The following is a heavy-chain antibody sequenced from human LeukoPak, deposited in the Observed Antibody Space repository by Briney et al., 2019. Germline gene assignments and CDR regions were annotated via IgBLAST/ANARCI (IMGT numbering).Heavy chain of an antibody. D-gene: IGHD2-2*01. Sequence: GGSLRLSCAASGFTLSNYAMSWVRQAPGKGLEWASTIRGSGGNTYYADSVKGRFTISRDTSKNTLDLQMNSLRAEDAALYYCARYCSGTCYSGFEYWGQGTLVTVSS. CDR3: ARYCSGTCYSGFEY. J-gene: IGHJ4*02. CDR2: IRGSGGNT. CDR1: GFTLSNYA. V-gene: IGHV3-23*01.